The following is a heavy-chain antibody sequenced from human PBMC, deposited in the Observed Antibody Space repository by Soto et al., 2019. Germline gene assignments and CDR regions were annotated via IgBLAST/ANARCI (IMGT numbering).Heavy chain of an antibody. D-gene: IGHD5-18*01. Sequence: KASETLSLTCAVYGGSVSGYYLSWIRQPPGKGLEWIGEINHTGGTNSNPSLKSRLTISVDTSKNQFSLKLSSVTAADTAVYFCARGHRYIYGYPGYWGQGTLVTVSS. V-gene: IGHV4-34*01. J-gene: IGHJ4*02. CDR2: INHTGGT. CDR1: GGSVSGYY. CDR3: ARGHRYIYGYPGY.